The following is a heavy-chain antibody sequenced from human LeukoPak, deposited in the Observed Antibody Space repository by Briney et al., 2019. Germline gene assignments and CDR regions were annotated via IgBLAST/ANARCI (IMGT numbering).Heavy chain of an antibody. CDR2: IIPIFGTA. D-gene: IGHD3-22*01. Sequence: SVKVSCKASGGTFSSYAISWVRQAPGQGLEWMGGIIPIFGTANYAQKFQGRVTITTDESTSTAYMELSSLRSEDTAVYYCARSNYYYDSSGYYPDAFDIWGQGTMVTVSS. V-gene: IGHV1-69*05. J-gene: IGHJ3*02. CDR3: ARSNYYYDSSGYYPDAFDI. CDR1: GGTFSSYA.